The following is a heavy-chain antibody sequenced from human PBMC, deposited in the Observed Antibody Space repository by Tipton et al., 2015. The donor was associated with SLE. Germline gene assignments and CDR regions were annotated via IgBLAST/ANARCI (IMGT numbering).Heavy chain of an antibody. V-gene: IGHV4-31*03. CDR1: GGSISSGGYY. D-gene: IGHD1-26*01. Sequence: TLSLTCTVSGGSISSGGYYWSWLRQHPGKGLEGNGYIYYSGSTYYNPSLKSRVTISVDTSKNQFSLKLSSVTAADTAVYYCARDGRGYYYMDVWGKGTTVTVSS. CDR3: ARDGRGYYYMDV. J-gene: IGHJ6*03. CDR2: IYYSGST.